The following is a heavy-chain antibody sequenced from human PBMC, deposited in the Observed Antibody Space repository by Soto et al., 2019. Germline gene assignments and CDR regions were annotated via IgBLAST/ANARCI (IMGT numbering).Heavy chain of an antibody. CDR1: GFTFSSYW. J-gene: IGHJ6*02. D-gene: IGHD3-22*01. Sequence: GGSLRLSCAASGFTFSSYWMSWVRQAPGKGLEWVASIKEDGAEKYYVDSVEGRFTISRDNAENSLYLHMNSLRAEDTAVYHCARGWRYFDNSGFPYFYAMDVWGQGTAVTVSS. V-gene: IGHV3-7*01. CDR2: IKEDGAEK. CDR3: ARGWRYFDNSGFPYFYAMDV.